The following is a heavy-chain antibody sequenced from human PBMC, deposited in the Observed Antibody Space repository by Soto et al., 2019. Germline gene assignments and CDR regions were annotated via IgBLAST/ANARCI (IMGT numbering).Heavy chain of an antibody. Sequence: GASVKVSCKVSGYTLTELSMHWVRQAPGKGLEWTGGFDPEDGETIYAQKYQGRVNMTEDTSTDTAYIELSSLRSEDTAVYYCATAFPYSSGWYGAGEVRGYFDYWGQGTLVTVSS. D-gene: IGHD6-19*01. J-gene: IGHJ4*02. V-gene: IGHV1-24*01. CDR3: ATAFPYSSGWYGAGEVRGYFDY. CDR1: GYTLTELS. CDR2: FDPEDGET.